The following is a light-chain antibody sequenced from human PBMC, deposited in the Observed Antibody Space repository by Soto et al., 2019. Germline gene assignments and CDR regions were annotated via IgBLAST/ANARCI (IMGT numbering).Light chain of an antibody. CDR2: GAS. Sequence: ELGMTQSPATLSGSPGERATLSCRASQRVSRSSLAWYQQKPGQAPRLLIYGASNRATGIPDRFSCSGSGTDFALTISRLETADFAVYYCQQYGSSGTFGQGTKVDIK. J-gene: IGKJ1*01. CDR3: QQYGSSGT. CDR1: QRVSRSS. V-gene: IGKV3-20*01.